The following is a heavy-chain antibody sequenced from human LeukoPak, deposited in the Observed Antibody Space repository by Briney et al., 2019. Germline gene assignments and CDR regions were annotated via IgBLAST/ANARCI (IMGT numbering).Heavy chain of an antibody. J-gene: IGHJ6*03. Sequence: SETLSLTCTVSGGSISSYYWSWIRQPPGKGLEWIGYIYYSGSTNYNPSLKSRISISVDTSKNQFSLKLSSVTAADTAVYYCARAHMITSYYYYYYMDVWGKRTTVTVSS. CDR3: ARAHMITSYYYYYYMDV. CDR2: IYYSGST. CDR1: GGSISSYY. V-gene: IGHV4-59*01. D-gene: IGHD3-16*01.